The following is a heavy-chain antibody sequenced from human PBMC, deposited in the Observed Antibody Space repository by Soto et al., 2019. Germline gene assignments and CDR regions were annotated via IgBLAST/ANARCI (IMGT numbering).Heavy chain of an antibody. V-gene: IGHV3-66*01. J-gene: IGHJ4*02. CDR2: IQSGGPT. CDR3: ANWVEGSSPDFDY. Sequence: GGSLRLSCAASGFTVSSKYMSWVRQAPGKGLEWVSLIQSGGPTYYADSVKGRFTISRDTSENTVHLQMDSLRAEDTALYYCANWVEGSSPDFDYWGPGTLVTVSS. D-gene: IGHD6-6*01. CDR1: GFTVSSKY.